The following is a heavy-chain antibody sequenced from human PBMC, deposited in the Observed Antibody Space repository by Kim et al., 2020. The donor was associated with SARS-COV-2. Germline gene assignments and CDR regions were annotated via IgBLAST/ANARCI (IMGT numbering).Heavy chain of an antibody. CDR3: ATHIVVVPAAIKVYWYFDL. Sequence: SETLSLTCTVSGGSISSSSYYWGWIRQPPGKGLEWIGSIYYSGSTYYNSSLKSRVTISVDTSKNQFSLKLSSVTAAATAVYYCATHIVVVPAAIKVYWYFDLWGRGTLVTVSS. J-gene: IGHJ2*01. V-gene: IGHV4-39*01. CDR2: IYYSGST. D-gene: IGHD2-2*01. CDR1: GGSISSSSYY.